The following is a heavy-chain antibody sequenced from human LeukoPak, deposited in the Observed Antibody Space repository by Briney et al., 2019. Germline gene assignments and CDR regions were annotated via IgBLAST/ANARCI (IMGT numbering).Heavy chain of an antibody. CDR1: GFTFSSYD. CDR3: ARSLGIVGATPYWYFDL. CDR2: IGTAGDT. Sequence: GGSLRLSCAASGFTFSSYDMHWVRQATGKGLEWVSAIGTAGDTYYPGSVKGRFTISRENAKNSLYLQMNSLRAGDTAVYYCARSLGIVGATPYWYFDLWGRGTLVTVSS. D-gene: IGHD1-26*01. V-gene: IGHV3-13*01. J-gene: IGHJ2*01.